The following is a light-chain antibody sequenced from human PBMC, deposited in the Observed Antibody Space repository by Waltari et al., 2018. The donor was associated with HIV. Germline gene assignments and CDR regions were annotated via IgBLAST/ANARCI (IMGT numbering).Light chain of an antibody. CDR1: QVINSY. V-gene: IGKV1-8*01. Sequence: AIRMTQSPSSFSASIGDRVTITCRANQVINSYLAWYQQKPGEAPKLLIYAASTLQSGVPSRFSGSGSGTDFTLTISCLQSEDFATYYCQQYYSFPTFGQGTKVEIK. CDR3: QQYYSFPT. CDR2: AAS. J-gene: IGKJ1*01.